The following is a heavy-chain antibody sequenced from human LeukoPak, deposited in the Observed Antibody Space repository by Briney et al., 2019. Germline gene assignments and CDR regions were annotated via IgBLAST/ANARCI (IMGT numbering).Heavy chain of an antibody. CDR2: INPNSGGT. CDR1: GYTFTGYY. D-gene: IGHD6-13*01. Sequence: ASVKVSCKASGYTFTGYYMHWVRQAPGQGLEWMGWINPNSGGTNYAQKFQGRVTMTRDTSISTAYMELSRLRSDGTAVYYCARDQRRSSAAAGWGQGTLVTVSS. CDR3: ARDQRRSSAAAG. J-gene: IGHJ4*02. V-gene: IGHV1-2*02.